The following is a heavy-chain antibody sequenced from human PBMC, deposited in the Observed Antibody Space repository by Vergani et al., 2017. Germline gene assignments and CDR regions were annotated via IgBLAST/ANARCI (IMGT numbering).Heavy chain of an antibody. CDR1: GYSISTSNYY. J-gene: IGHJ4*02. CDR2: IYYTGST. V-gene: IGHV4-39*01. D-gene: IGHD6-19*01. Sequence: QLQLQQSGPGLVKPSETLSLTCTVSGYSISTSNYYWGWIRQPPGKGLEWIGNIYYTGSTYYNPSLKSRVTISVDTSKDHFSLQLSSVTATDTAVYFCARQRPGSGWSPGDFDDWGQGILVTVSS. CDR3: ARQRPGSGWSPGDFDD.